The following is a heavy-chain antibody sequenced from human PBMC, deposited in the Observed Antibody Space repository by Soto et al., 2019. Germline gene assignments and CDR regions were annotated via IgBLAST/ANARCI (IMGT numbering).Heavy chain of an antibody. CDR1: GFTFSSYA. CDR3: ERGNSWPPALVLDI. CDR2: ISGSGGST. D-gene: IGHD1-7*01. Sequence: EVQLLESGGGLVQPGGSLRLSCAASGFTFSSYAMNWVRQSPGKGLEWVSAISGSGGSTYYAASVKGRFTIPRDSSKNTLYLQMTSLRDEDKAVYYCERGNSWPPALVLDIRGPGTMVTVSS. V-gene: IGHV3-23*01. J-gene: IGHJ3*02.